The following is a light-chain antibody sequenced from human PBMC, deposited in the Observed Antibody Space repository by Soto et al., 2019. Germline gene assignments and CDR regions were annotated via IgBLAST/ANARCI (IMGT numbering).Light chain of an antibody. CDR3: QQYGGSPIT. J-gene: IGKJ5*01. Sequence: IVLTQSPGTLSLSPGERVTLSCRASQSVTTRLAWYKHEPGQAPTLLMSGASNRASGVPVRFSGSGSGTDLTITITRLEPEDFELYDCQQYGGSPITFGLGTRLEIK. V-gene: IGKV3-20*01. CDR2: GAS. CDR1: QSVTTR.